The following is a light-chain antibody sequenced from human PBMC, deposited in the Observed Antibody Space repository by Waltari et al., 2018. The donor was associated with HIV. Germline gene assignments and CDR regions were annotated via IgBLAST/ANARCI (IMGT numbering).Light chain of an antibody. CDR2: WAS. CDR1: HSVLYWSTNQNY. J-gene: IGKJ4*01. V-gene: IGKV4-1*01. CDR3: QQYYDSPLT. Sequence: DIVMTQSPDSLAVSLGRRPAINCKSSHSVLYWSTNQNYLAWYQQKLGQPPKLLIYWASTRESGVPDRFSGSGSGTDFTLTISNLQAEDVAIYYCQQYYDSPLTFGGGTRVEIK.